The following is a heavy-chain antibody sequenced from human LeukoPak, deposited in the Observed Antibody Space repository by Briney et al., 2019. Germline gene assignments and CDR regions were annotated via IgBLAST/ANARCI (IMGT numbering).Heavy chain of an antibody. CDR1: GGTFSSCA. J-gene: IGHJ4*02. D-gene: IGHD3-9*01. CDR3: AREGAGHYDILTGYYYFDY. Sequence: GASVKVSCKASGGTFSSCAISWVRQAPGQGLEWMGGIIPIFGTANYAQKFQGRVTITADESTSTAYMELSSLRSEDTAVYYCAREGAGHYDILTGYYYFDYWGQGTLVTVSS. V-gene: IGHV1-69*13. CDR2: IIPIFGTA.